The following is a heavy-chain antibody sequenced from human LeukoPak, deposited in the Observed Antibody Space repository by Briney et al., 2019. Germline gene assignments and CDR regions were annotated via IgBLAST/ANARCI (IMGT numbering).Heavy chain of an antibody. CDR2: INAGIGNT. J-gene: IGHJ4*02. CDR1: GYTFTSYA. V-gene: IGHV1-3*01. Sequence: ASVKVSCKTSGYTFTSYAMHWVRQAPGQRPEWMGWINAGIGNTRYSERFQDRITITRDTSASTVHMELSSLSPEDTAVYYCARDMGGSGSYSYWGQGTLVTVPS. D-gene: IGHD3-10*01. CDR3: ARDMGGSGSYSY.